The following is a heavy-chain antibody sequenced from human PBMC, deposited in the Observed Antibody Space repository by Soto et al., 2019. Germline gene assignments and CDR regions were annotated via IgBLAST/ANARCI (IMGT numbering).Heavy chain of an antibody. CDR1: GGSFSGYY. D-gene: IGHD3-22*01. V-gene: IGHV4-34*01. J-gene: IGHJ5*02. CDR3: ARAVVINGFDP. Sequence: SETLSLTCAVYGGSFSGYYWSWIRQPPGKGLEWIGEINHSGSTNYNPSLKSRVTISVDTSKNQFSLKLSSVTAADTAVYYCARAVVINGFDPWGQGTLVTVSS. CDR2: INHSGST.